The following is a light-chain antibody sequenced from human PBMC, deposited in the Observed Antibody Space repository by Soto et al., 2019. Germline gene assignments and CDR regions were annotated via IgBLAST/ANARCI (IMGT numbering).Light chain of an antibody. Sequence: EIVLTQSPGTLSLSPGERATLSCRASQSVSSNLAWYQQKPGQAPSLLIYGAFTRATGIPARFSGTGSGTEFTLTISSLQYEDFALYYCQQYNDWPLTFGQGTKVDIK. CDR3: QQYNDWPLT. V-gene: IGKV3-15*01. CDR2: GAF. J-gene: IGKJ1*01. CDR1: QSVSSN.